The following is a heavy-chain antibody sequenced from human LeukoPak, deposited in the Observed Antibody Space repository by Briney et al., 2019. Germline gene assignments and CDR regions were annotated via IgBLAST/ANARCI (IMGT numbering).Heavy chain of an antibody. J-gene: IGHJ3*01. CDR1: GFSCRRRRPG. CDR2: IYWHDNK. CDR3: ARIDSSNWYHAFDL. V-gene: IGHV2-5*01. Sequence: SGPTLAHPSPAPALTFTFSGFSCRRRRPGVGWIRQPPGKAMECLTLIYWHDNKRYSPSLKSRLTITQDMSKIQVVLTMANMDPVDTATYCCARIDSSNWYHAFDLWGQGTMATVCS. D-gene: IGHD6-13*01.